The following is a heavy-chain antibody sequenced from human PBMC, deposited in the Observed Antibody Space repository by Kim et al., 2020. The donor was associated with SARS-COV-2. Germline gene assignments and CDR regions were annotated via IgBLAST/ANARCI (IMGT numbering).Heavy chain of an antibody. CDR3: ARGRGSGWYNLAFDI. D-gene: IGHD6-19*01. Sequence: VSVKSRITINPDTSKNQFSLQLNSVTPEDTAVYYCARGRGSGWYNLAFDIWGQGTMVTVSS. V-gene: IGHV6-1*01. J-gene: IGHJ3*02.